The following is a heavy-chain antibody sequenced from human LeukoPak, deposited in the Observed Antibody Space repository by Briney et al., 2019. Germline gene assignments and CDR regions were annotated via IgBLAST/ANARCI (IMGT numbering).Heavy chain of an antibody. D-gene: IGHD6-19*01. Sequence: PSETLSLTCTVSGGSISGYYWSWIRQPPGKGLEWIGYIYYSGSTNYNPSLKSRVAISVDTSKNQFSLKLSSVTAADTAVYYCARWVAVADAFDIWGQGTMVTVSS. CDR3: ARWVAVADAFDI. CDR1: GGSISGYY. V-gene: IGHV4-59*08. J-gene: IGHJ3*02. CDR2: IYYSGST.